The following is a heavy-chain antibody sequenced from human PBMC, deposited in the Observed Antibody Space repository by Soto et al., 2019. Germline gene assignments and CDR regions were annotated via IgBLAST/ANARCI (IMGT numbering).Heavy chain of an antibody. CDR2: IKSKTDGGTT. D-gene: IGHD2-2*01. CDR1: GFTFSNAW. CDR3: TTDRVVPAAYFDY. J-gene: IGHJ4*02. Sequence: PGGSLRLSCAASGFTFSNAWMSWVRQAPGKGLEWVGRIKSKTDGGTTDYAAPVKGRFTISRDDSKNTLYLQMNSLKTEDTAVYYCTTDRVVPAAYFDYRGQGTLVTVSS. V-gene: IGHV3-15*01.